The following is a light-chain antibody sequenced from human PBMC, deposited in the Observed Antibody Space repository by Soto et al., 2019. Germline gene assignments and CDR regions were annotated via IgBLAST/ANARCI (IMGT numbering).Light chain of an antibody. J-gene: IGLJ3*02. CDR3: SSYTSSSTLV. CDR1: SRDVGGYNS. Sequence: QSALTQPASVSGSPGQSITISCTGTSRDVGGYNSVSWYQQHPGKAPKLMIYEVSNRPSGVSNRFSGSKSGNTASLTISGLQAEDEADYYCSSYTSSSTLVFGGGTQLTVL. CDR2: EVS. V-gene: IGLV2-14*01.